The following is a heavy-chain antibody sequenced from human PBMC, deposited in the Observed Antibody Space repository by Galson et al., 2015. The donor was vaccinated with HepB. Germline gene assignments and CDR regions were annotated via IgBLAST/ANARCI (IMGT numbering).Heavy chain of an antibody. Sequence: SVKVSCKASGYTFTSYGLSWVRQAPGQGLEWMGWISTYNGNTNYAQNFQGRVTMTRDTSTSTAYMELRSLTSDDTAVYYCARGGDIIDYWGQGTLVTVSS. CDR3: ARGGDIIDY. CDR1: GYTFTSYG. V-gene: IGHV1-18*01. D-gene: IGHD3-10*01. CDR2: ISTYNGNT. J-gene: IGHJ4*02.